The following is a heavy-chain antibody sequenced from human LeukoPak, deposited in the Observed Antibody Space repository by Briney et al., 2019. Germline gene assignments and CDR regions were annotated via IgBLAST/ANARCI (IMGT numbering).Heavy chain of an antibody. V-gene: IGHV3-74*01. CDR1: GFTFSSSW. D-gene: IGHD2-21*02. Sequence: GGSLRLSCAASGFTFSSSWMHWVRQAPEKGLVWVSRINSDGSSTSYADSVKGRFTISRDNAKNTLYLQMNSLRAEDTAVYYCARTIVVVTAGRWFDPWGQGTLVTVSS. CDR2: INSDGSST. J-gene: IGHJ5*02. CDR3: ARTIVVVTAGRWFDP.